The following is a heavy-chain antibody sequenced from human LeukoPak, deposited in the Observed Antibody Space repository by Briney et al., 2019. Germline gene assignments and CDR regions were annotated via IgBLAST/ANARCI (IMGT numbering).Heavy chain of an antibody. V-gene: IGHV4-4*07. D-gene: IGHD2-2*01. CDR2: IYTSGST. CDR3: ARDEANIVVVPAATYYYYYYYMDV. J-gene: IGHJ6*03. CDR1: GGSVSSYY. Sequence: PSETLSLTCTVSGGSVSSYYWSWIRQPAGKGLERIGRIYTSGSTNYNPSLKSRVTMSVDTSKNQFSLKLSSVTAADTAVYYCARDEANIVVVPAATYYYYYYYMDVWGKGTTVTVSS.